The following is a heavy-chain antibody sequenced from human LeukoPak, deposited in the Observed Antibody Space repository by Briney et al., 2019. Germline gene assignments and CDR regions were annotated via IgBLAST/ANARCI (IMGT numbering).Heavy chain of an antibody. CDR3: AQKAPYSPGYSQD. CDR2: IYHSGTT. D-gene: IGHD2-15*01. J-gene: IGHJ1*01. CDR1: GGSITSYY. V-gene: IGHV4-59*01. Sequence: SETLSLTCTVSGGSITSYYWTWIRQPPGKGLEWIGYIYHSGTTNYNPSLKSRVTISADTSKNQFSLKLSSVTAADTAVYYCAQKAPYSPGYSQDWGQGTLSSSPQ.